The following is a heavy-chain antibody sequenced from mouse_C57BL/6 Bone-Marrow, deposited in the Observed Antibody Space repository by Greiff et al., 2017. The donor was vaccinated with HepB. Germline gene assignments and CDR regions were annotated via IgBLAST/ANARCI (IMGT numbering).Heavy chain of an antibody. CDR1: GYTFTSYW. CDR2: IHPNSGST. D-gene: IGHD3-2*02. J-gene: IGHJ4*01. Sequence: QVQLQQPGAELVKPGASVKLSCKASGYTFTSYWMHWVKQRPGQGLEWIGMIHPNSGSTNYNEKFKSKATLTVDKSSSTAYMQLRSLTSEDSAVYYCASRKTAQATAMDDWGQGTSVTVSS. V-gene: IGHV1-64*01. CDR3: ASRKTAQATAMDD.